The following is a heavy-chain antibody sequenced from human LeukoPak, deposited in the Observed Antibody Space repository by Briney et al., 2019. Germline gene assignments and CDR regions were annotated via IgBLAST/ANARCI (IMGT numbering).Heavy chain of an antibody. Sequence: ASETLSLTCSVSGGSISSYYWGWTRQPPGKGLECIRYIYNSGSTNYNPSLKSRVSISVDTSKHQFSLELSSVIAAGTAVYYCARSAIDAFDIWGQGTMVTVSS. J-gene: IGHJ3*02. CDR1: GGSISSYY. CDR3: ARSAIDAFDI. D-gene: IGHD6-25*01. CDR2: IYNSGST. V-gene: IGHV4-59*08.